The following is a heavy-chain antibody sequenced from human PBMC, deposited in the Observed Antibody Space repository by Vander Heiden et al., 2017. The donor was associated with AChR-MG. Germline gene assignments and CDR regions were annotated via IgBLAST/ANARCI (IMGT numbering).Heavy chain of an antibody. Sequence: QVQLVESGGGLVTPVGSLTPSCAASGFTFTDYYMSWIRQAQGKGLEWVSYISSSGSTIYYADSLKGRFTISRDNAKNSLYLQMNSLRAEDTAVYYCARSSVVVAASEYYFDYWGQGTLVSVSS. CDR1: GFTFTDYY. D-gene: IGHD2-15*01. CDR3: ARSSVVVAASEYYFDY. CDR2: ISSSGSTI. V-gene: IGHV3-11*01. J-gene: IGHJ4*02.